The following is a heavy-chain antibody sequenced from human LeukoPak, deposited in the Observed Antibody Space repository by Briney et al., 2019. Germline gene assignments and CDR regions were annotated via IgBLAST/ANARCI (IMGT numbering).Heavy chain of an antibody. J-gene: IGHJ4*02. CDR3: AKVAVAGSFDY. D-gene: IGHD6-19*01. V-gene: IGHV3-30*18. CDR2: ISYDGSNK. Sequence: GRSLGLSCAASGFTFSSYGMHWVRQAPGKGLEWVAVISYDGSNKYYADSVKGRFTISRDNSKNTLYLQMNSLRAEDTAVYYCAKVAVAGSFDYWGQGTLVTVSS. CDR1: GFTFSSYG.